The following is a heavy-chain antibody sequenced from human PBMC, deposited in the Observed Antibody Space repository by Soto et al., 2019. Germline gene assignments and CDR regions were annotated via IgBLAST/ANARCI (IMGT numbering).Heavy chain of an antibody. J-gene: IGHJ4*02. D-gene: IGHD3-22*01. CDR3: AKVGDASGYYYDFDY. CDR1: GFTFSTYA. CDR2: ISGSGGST. V-gene: IGHV3-23*01. Sequence: GGALRRSCAASGFTFSTYAMSWVRQAPGKGLEWVSAISGSGGSTNYADSVKGRFTTSRDNSKNTLYLQMNRLRAEDTAVYYCAKVGDASGYYYDFDYWGQGTLVPVSS.